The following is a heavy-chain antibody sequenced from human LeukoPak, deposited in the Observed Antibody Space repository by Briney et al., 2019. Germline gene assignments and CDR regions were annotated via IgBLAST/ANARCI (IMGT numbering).Heavy chain of an antibody. D-gene: IGHD2-15*01. V-gene: IGHV1-18*01. Sequence: ASVKVSCKASGDTLTTYDFNWVRQATGQGLEWMGWISAYNGNTNYAQKLQGRVTMTTDTSTSTAYRELRSLRSDDTAVYYCAIDKGVVVAATPVFHGYWGQGTLGTVSS. J-gene: IGHJ4*02. CDR1: GDTLTTYD. CDR2: ISAYNGNT. CDR3: AIDKGVVVAATPVFHGY.